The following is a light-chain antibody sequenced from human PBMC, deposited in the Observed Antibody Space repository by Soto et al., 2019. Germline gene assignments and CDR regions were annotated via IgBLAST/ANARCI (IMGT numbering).Light chain of an antibody. CDR3: QPYNSDSRT. V-gene: IGKV1-5*03. Sequence: IQLTQSPSTLSASFGDRVTITCRASQSISTYLAWYRHKPGEAPKLLIYKASTLERGVPSRFSGSGSGTDFTLTISSLQPDDFATYYCQPYNSDSRTFGQGTKVDIK. J-gene: IGKJ1*01. CDR1: QSISTY. CDR2: KAS.